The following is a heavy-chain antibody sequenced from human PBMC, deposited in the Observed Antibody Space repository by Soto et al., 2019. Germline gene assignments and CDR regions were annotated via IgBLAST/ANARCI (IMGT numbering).Heavy chain of an antibody. CDR1: GFTFTSSA. Sequence: QMQLVQSGPEVKKPGTSVKVSCKASGFTFTSSAMQWVRQARGQRLEWIGWIVVGSGNTNYAQKFQERVTITRDMSTSTAYMELSSLRSDDTAVYYCAAGMYGYSSSWYGHYFDYWGQGTLVTVSS. CDR3: AAGMYGYSSSWYGHYFDY. V-gene: IGHV1-58*02. D-gene: IGHD6-13*01. CDR2: IVVGSGNT. J-gene: IGHJ4*02.